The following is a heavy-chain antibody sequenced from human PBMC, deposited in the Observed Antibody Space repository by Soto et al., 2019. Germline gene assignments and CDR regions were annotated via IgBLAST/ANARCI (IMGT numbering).Heavy chain of an antibody. D-gene: IGHD5-18*01. V-gene: IGHV4-39*01. Sequence: QLQLQESGPGLVKPSATLSLTCSVSGGSISSIRYYCGWIRQPPGKGLEWIGSIYYSGSTYYNPSLNSRVSVPVDTTKIPFSLKLRAVTAADTAVYYCVRHVYCYPNDAFDIWGQRTMVTVSS. CDR1: GGSISSIRYY. CDR2: IYYSGST. J-gene: IGHJ3*02. CDR3: VRHVYCYPNDAFDI.